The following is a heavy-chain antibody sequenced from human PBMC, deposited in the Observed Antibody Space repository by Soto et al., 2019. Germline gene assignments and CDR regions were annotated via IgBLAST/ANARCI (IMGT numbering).Heavy chain of an antibody. D-gene: IGHD2-15*01. CDR3: ARLLKGYCNGGSCYSGSYYFDY. J-gene: IGHJ4*02. CDR2: INHSGST. Sequence: SETLSLTCTVSGGSISSYYWSWSRQPPWKGLEWIGYINHSGSTNYNPSLKSRVTISVDTSKYQLSLKLNSVTAADTAVYYCARLLKGYCNGGSCYSGSYYFDYWGQGTLVTVSS. V-gene: IGHV4-59*08. CDR1: GGSISSYY.